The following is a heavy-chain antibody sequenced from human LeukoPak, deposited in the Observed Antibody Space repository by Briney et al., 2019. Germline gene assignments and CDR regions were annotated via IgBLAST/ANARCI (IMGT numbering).Heavy chain of an antibody. CDR1: GGSISSGY. D-gene: IGHD6-13*01. Sequence: MPSETLSLTCTVSGGSISSGYWAWIRQPPGKGLEWIGTIFRIGSTYQNPSLKSRVTISVDTSKNQFSLKLSSVTAADTALYYCARVIDVAAAGYFDSWGQGTQVTVSS. V-gene: IGHV4-38-2*02. CDR2: IFRIGST. CDR3: ARVIDVAAAGYFDS. J-gene: IGHJ4*02.